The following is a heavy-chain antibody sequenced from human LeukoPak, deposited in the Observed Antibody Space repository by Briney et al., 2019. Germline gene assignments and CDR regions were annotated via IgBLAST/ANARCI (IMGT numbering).Heavy chain of an antibody. CDR3: ARGGNCSGGSCYSDRGWFDP. D-gene: IGHD2-15*01. Sequence: SETLSLTCAVSGGSISSSNWWSWVRQPPGKGLEWIGEIYHSGSTNYNPSLKSRVTISVGTSKNQFSLKLSSVTAADTAVYYCARGGNCSGGSCYSDRGWFDPWGQGTLVTVSS. CDR2: IYHSGST. J-gene: IGHJ5*02. CDR1: GGSISSSNW. V-gene: IGHV4-4*02.